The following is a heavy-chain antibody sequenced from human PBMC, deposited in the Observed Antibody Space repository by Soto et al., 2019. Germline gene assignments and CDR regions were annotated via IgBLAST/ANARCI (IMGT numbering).Heavy chain of an antibody. CDR3: AKTVIHCSSTSCSQFYYYGMDV. D-gene: IGHD2-2*01. CDR2: ISGSGGST. V-gene: IGHV3-23*01. J-gene: IGHJ6*02. Sequence: VQLLESGGGLVQPGGSLRLSCAASGFTFSSYAMSWVRQAPGKGLEWVSAISGSGGSTYYADSVKGRFTISRDNSKNTLYLQMNSLRAEDTAVYYCAKTVIHCSSTSCSQFYYYGMDVWGQGTTVTVSS. CDR1: GFTFSSYA.